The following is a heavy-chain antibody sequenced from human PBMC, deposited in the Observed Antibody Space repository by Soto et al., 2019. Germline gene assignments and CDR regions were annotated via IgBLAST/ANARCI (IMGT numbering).Heavy chain of an antibody. CDR3: TRESEYDFWSGYYHPRHYYYGMDV. CDR2: IRSKAYGGTT. J-gene: IGHJ6*02. D-gene: IGHD3-3*01. Sequence: GGSLRLSCTASGFTFGDYAMSWFRQAPGKGLEWVGFIRSKAYGGTTEYAASVKGRFTISRDDSKSIAYLQMNSLKTEDTAVYYCTRESEYDFWSGYYHPRHYYYGMDVWGQGTTVSVSS. CDR1: GFTFGDYA. V-gene: IGHV3-49*03.